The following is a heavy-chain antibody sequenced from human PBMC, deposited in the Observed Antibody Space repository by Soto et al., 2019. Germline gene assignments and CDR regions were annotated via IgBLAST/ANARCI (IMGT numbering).Heavy chain of an antibody. V-gene: IGHV3-23*01. J-gene: IGHJ4*02. Sequence: GGSLRLSCAASGFTFSSYAMSWVRQAPGKGLEWVSAISGSGGSTYYADSVKGRFTISRDNSKNTLYLQMNSLRAEDTAVYYCAKDQLTYLSRVGATPFDYWGQGTLVTVSS. CDR1: GFTFSSYA. CDR2: ISGSGGST. D-gene: IGHD1-26*01. CDR3: AKDQLTYLSRVGATPFDY.